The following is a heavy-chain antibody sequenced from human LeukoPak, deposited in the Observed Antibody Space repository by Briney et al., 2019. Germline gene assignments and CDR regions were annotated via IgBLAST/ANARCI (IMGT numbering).Heavy chain of an antibody. CDR2: IYYSGST. J-gene: IGHJ3*02. Sequence: SETLSLTCTVSGGSISSYYWSWIRQPPGKGLERIGYIYYSGSTNYNPSLKSRVTISVDTSKNQFSLKLSSVTAADTAVYYCARREPPPGDAFDIWGQGTMVTVSS. V-gene: IGHV4-59*08. CDR1: GGSISSYY. D-gene: IGHD1-1*01. CDR3: ARREPPPGDAFDI.